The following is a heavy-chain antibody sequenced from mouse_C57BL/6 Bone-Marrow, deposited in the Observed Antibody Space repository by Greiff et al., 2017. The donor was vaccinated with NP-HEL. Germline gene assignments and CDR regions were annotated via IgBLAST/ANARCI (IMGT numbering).Heavy chain of an antibody. D-gene: IGHD2-4*01. Sequence: EVNVVESGGGLVKPGGSLKLSCAASGFTFSSYAMSWVRQTPEKRLEWVATISDGGSYTYYPDNVKGRFTISRDNAKNNLYLQMSHLKSEDTAMYYCAREGDYDYFAYWGQGTLVTVSA. V-gene: IGHV5-4*01. CDR2: ISDGGSYT. CDR3: AREGDYDYFAY. J-gene: IGHJ3*01. CDR1: GFTFSSYA.